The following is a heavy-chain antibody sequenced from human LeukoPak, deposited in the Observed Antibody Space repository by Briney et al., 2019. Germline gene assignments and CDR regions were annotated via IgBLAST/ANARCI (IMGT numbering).Heavy chain of an antibody. CDR3: ARAVVPAASSLHFDY. CDR1: GGSISGYF. D-gene: IGHD2-2*01. Sequence: SETLSLTCTVSGGSISGYFWSWVRQPPGKGLEWIGYIYYSGSTNYNPSLKSRVTISVDTSKNQFSLKLSSVTAADTAVYYCARAVVPAASSLHFDYWGQGTVVTVSS. V-gene: IGHV4-59*01. CDR2: IYYSGST. J-gene: IGHJ4*02.